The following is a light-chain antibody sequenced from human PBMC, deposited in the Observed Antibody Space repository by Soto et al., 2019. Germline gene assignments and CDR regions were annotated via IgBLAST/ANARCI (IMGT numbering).Light chain of an antibody. V-gene: IGKV3D-11*02. CDR2: GAS. J-gene: IGKJ4*01. Sequence: VFRQSPGTLSLSPGEGATLSCRASQTVSITYLTWYQQKPGQAPRLLISGASTRATGIPARFSGSGPGTDFTLTISSREPEDFAVYYCQQRNKWPPVTFGGGAKVDIK. CDR3: QQRNKWPPVT. CDR1: QTVSITY.